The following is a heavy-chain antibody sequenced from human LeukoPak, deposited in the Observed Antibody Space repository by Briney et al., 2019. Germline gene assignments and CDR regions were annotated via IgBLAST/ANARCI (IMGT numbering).Heavy chain of an antibody. CDR2: IYTSGST. D-gene: IGHD3-3*01. CDR3: ARGYDFWSGYSPQGYYYYYYMDV. CDR1: GGSISSGSYY. J-gene: IGHJ6*03. V-gene: IGHV4-61*02. Sequence: SQTLSLTCTVSGGSISSGSYYWSWIRQPAGKGLEWIGRIYTSGSTNYNPSLKSRVTIAADTTKNQLYLKLSSVTAADTAVYYCARGYDFWSGYSPQGYYYYYYMDVWGKGTTVTVSS.